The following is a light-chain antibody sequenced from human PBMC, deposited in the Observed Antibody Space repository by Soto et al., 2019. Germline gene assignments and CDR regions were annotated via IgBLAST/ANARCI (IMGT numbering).Light chain of an antibody. CDR1: QSISKW. CDR2: DAS. CDR3: QQYQSYSPWT. J-gene: IGKJ1*01. V-gene: IGKV1-5*01. Sequence: DIQMTHSPSTLSASVGDRVTITCRASQSISKWLAWHQQKPGKAXKLLIYDASSLESGVSSRFRGSGSGTEFTLTISSLQPDDFATYYCQQYQSYSPWTFGEGTKVDIK.